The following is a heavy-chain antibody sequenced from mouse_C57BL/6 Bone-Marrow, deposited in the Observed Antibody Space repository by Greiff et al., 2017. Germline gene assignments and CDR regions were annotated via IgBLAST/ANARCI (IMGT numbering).Heavy chain of an antibody. V-gene: IGHV5-4*01. D-gene: IGHD2-3*01. J-gene: IGHJ1*03. CDR3: ARDWGDGPRWYFDV. Sequence: EVKLVESGGGLVKPGGSLKLSCAASGFTFSSYAMSWVRQTPEKRLEWVATISDGGSYTYYPDNVKGRFTISRDNAKNNLYLQMSHLKSEDTAMYYCARDWGDGPRWYFDVWCTGTTVTVSS. CDR1: GFTFSSYA. CDR2: ISDGGSYT.